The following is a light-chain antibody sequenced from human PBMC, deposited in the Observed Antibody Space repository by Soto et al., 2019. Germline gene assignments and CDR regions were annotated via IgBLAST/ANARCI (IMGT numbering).Light chain of an antibody. CDR3: QSYDSSLSGSYV. CDR1: SPNIGAGYD. Sequence: QSVLTQPPSVSGAPGQRVTISGTGSSPNIGAGYDVHWYQQLPGTAPKLLIYGNSNRPSGVPDRFSGSKSGTSASLAITGLQAEDEADYYCQSYDSSLSGSYVFGTGTKLTVL. J-gene: IGLJ1*01. CDR2: GNS. V-gene: IGLV1-40*01.